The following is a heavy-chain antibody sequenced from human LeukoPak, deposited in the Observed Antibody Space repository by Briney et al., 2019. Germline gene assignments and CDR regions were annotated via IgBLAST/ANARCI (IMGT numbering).Heavy chain of an antibody. D-gene: IGHD3-22*01. J-gene: IGHJ3*01. CDR2: FIPIFGTT. CDR1: GGTFRNYT. CDR3: ATGGPFFYASSGGGLT. V-gene: IGHV1-69*05. Sequence: AASVKVSCKASGGTFRNYTISWVRQAPGQGLEWMGRFIPIFGTTNYAQKFQGRVTITTDESTTTAYMELSSLRSEDTAVYYCATGGPFFYASSGGGLTWGQGTMVTVSS.